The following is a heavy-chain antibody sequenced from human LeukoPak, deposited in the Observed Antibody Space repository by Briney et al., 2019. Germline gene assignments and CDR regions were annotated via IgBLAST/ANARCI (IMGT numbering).Heavy chain of an antibody. D-gene: IGHD3-10*01. CDR3: ARHGTGGSGSYYRKNRNWFDP. V-gene: IGHV4-59*08. CDR2: IYYSGST. J-gene: IGHJ5*02. Sequence: PSETLSLTCTVSGGSISSYYWSWIQQPPGKGLEWIGYIYYSGSTNYNPSLKSRVTISVDTSKNQFSLKLSSVTAADTAVYYCARHGTGGSGSYYRKNRNWFDPWGQGTLVTVSS. CDR1: GGSISSYY.